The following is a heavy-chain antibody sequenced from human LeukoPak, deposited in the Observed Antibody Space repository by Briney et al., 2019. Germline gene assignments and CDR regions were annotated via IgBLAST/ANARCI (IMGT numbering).Heavy chain of an antibody. J-gene: IGHJ4*02. CDR2: IYHSGST. V-gene: IGHV4-30-2*01. CDR1: GGSISSGGYY. Sequence: SETLSLTCTVSGGSISSGGYYWSWIRQPPGKGLEWIGYIYHSGSTYYNPSLKSRVTISVDRSKNQFSLKLSSVTAADTAVYYCARRAVTNFDYWGQGTLVTVSS. CDR3: ARRAVTNFDY. D-gene: IGHD4-17*01.